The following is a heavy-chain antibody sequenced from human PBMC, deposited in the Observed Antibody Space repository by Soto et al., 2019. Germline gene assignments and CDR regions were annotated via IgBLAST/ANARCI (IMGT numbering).Heavy chain of an antibody. V-gene: IGHV1-69*12. D-gene: IGHD5-12*01. J-gene: IGHJ4*02. CDR3: TRLGDGYNNARFDY. CDR1: GGTFSSYA. Sequence: QVQLVQSGAEVKKPGSSVKVSCKASGGTFSSYAFSWVRQAPGHGLEWMGGIIPIFGTANYAQKFQGRVTITADESTSTAYMELSSLRSEDTAVYYCTRLGDGYNNARFDYWGQGTLVTVS. CDR2: IIPIFGTA.